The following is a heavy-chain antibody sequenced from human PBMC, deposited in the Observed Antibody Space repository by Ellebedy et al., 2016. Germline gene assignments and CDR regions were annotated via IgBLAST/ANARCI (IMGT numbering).Heavy chain of an antibody. CDR1: GFTVSSNY. Sequence: GESLKISCAASGFTVSSNYMSWVRQAPGKGLEWVSVIYSGGSTYFADSVKGRFTISRDKSKNTLYLQMNSLRVEDTAVYYCARDRDPLPVYYGMDVWGQGTTVTVSS. CDR2: IYSGGST. V-gene: IGHV3-66*01. CDR3: ARDRDPLPVYYGMDV. J-gene: IGHJ6*02.